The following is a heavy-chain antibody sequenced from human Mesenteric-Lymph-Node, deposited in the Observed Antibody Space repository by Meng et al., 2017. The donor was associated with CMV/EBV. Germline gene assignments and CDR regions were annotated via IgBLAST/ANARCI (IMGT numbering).Heavy chain of an antibody. CDR1: GGSVSSGGYY. V-gene: IGHV4-61*08. CDR2: IYDTGST. D-gene: IGHD3-10*01. J-gene: IGHJ1*01. Sequence: SETLSLTCTVSGGSVSSGGYYWSWIRQPPGKGLEWIGYIYDTGSTYYNPSLKSRVSISIDTSTNQFSLRLTSVTAADTAIYYCSRRHYPTGYFRQWGQGTLVTVSS. CDR3: SRRHYPTGYFRQ.